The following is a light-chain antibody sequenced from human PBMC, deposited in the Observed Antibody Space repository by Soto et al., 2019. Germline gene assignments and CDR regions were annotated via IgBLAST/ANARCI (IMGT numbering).Light chain of an antibody. CDR2: DAS. V-gene: IGKV3-11*01. CDR3: MQSTQLPPT. J-gene: IGKJ5*01. CDR1: QSASSY. Sequence: EIVMTQSRATLSVSPGERATLSCRASQSASSYLAWYQQKPGQAPRLLIYDASNRATGIPARFSGSGSGTDFTLEISRVETDDVGIYYCMQSTQLPPTFGQGTRLEIK.